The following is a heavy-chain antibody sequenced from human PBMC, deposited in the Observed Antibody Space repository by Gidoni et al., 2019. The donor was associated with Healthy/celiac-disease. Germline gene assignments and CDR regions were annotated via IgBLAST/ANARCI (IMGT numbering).Heavy chain of an antibody. D-gene: IGHD3-3*01. Sequence: EVQLVESGGGLIQPGGSLRLSCAASGFTVSSNYMSWVRQAPWKGLEWVSVIYSGGSTYYADSVKGRFTISRDNSKNTLYLQMNSLRAEDTAVYYCARDAAPIFGVVNGYFDYWGQGTLVTVSS. CDR2: IYSGGST. CDR1: GFTVSSNY. V-gene: IGHV3-53*01. CDR3: ARDAAPIFGVVNGYFDY. J-gene: IGHJ4*02.